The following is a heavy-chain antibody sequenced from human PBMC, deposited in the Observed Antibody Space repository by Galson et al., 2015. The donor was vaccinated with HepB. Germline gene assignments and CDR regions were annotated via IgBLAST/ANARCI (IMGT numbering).Heavy chain of an antibody. J-gene: IGHJ6*02. CDR1: GFTFSNAW. V-gene: IGHV3-15*01. CDR3: TTGWSDYYYYYGMDV. Sequence: SLRLSCAASGFTFSNAWMSWVRQAPGKGLEWVGRIKSKTDGGTTDYAAPVKGRFTISRDDSKNTLYLQMNSLKTEDTAVYYCTTGWSDYYYYYGMDVWGQGTTVTVSS. CDR2: IKSKTDGGTT.